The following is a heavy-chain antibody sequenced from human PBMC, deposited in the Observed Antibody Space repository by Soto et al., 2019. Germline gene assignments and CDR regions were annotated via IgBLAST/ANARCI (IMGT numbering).Heavy chain of an antibody. CDR1: GYSFTGYW. V-gene: IGHV5-51*01. D-gene: IGHD3-22*01. CDR2: IYPGDSDT. J-gene: IGHJ4*02. CDR3: ARPKYYYDSSGYNGEFDY. Sequence: GESLTIHCRCSGYSFTGYWIGWVRQMPGKGLEWMGIIYPGDSDTRYSPSFQGQVTISADKSISTAYLQWSSLKASDTAMYYCARPKYYYDSSGYNGEFDYWGQGTLVTVSS.